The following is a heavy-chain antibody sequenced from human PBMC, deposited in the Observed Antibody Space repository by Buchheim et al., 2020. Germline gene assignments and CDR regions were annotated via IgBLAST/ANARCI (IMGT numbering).Heavy chain of an antibody. D-gene: IGHD1-26*01. CDR1: GFTFGTYW. J-gene: IGHJ4*02. Sequence: EVQLVESGGGLVQPGGSLRLSCIASGFTFGTYWMSWVRQAPGKGLEWVANIKQDGSEIYYVDSVKGRFTISRDNAKSSLYLQLNSLTVEDTAVYYCAREVDRVDYWGQGTL. CDR2: IKQDGSEI. V-gene: IGHV3-7*01. CDR3: AREVDRVDY.